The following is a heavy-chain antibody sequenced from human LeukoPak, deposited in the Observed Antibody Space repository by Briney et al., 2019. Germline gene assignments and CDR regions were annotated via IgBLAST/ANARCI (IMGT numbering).Heavy chain of an antibody. CDR1: GYSFSTYW. CDR3: ALNQGRGDYYGMDV. Sequence: GESLKISCKSSGYSFSTYWIGWVRQMPGKGLEWMGIIYPRDSGTRYSPSFQGQVTISADESINTAYLQWSSLKASDTAMYYCALNQGRGDYYGMDVWGQGTTVTVSS. J-gene: IGHJ6*02. CDR2: IYPRDSGT. D-gene: IGHD3-16*01. V-gene: IGHV5-51*01.